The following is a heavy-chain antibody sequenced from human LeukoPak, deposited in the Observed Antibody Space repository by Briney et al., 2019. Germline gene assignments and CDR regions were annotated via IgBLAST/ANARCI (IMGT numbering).Heavy chain of an antibody. CDR3: ARDSSGSYDH. D-gene: IGHD1-26*01. CDR2: IDPSGGST. J-gene: IGHJ1*01. Sequence: GASVKGSCQASGYSFASYYMQWLRQAPGQGLEWMGIIDPSGGSTGYAPKFQGRVIMTRDTSTSTVYMDLSSLRSEDTAVYYCARDSSGSYDHWGQGTLVTVYS. V-gene: IGHV1-46*01. CDR1: GYSFASYY.